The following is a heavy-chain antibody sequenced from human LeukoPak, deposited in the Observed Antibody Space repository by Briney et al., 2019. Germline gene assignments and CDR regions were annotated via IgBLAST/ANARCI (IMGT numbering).Heavy chain of an antibody. CDR3: ARLGMIQAYSTEDY. D-gene: IGHD6-13*01. CDR1: GFTVSSNY. J-gene: IGHJ4*02. Sequence: GGSLRLSCAASGFTVSSNYMSWVRQAPGKGLEWVSVTYSGGDTYYADSVKGRFTISRDNSKNTLYLQMSSLRAEDTAVYYCARLGMIQAYSTEDYWGQGTLVTVSS. V-gene: IGHV3-53*01. CDR2: TYSGGDT.